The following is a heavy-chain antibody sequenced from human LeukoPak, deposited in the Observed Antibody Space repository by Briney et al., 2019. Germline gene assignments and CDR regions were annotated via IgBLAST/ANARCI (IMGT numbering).Heavy chain of an antibody. CDR1: GFTFGNYW. Sequence: PGGSLRLSCAASGFTFGNYWMHWLRQAPGKWLVWVSRIRSDGSSTTYADSVKGRFTISRDSAKNTLYLQMSSLRAEDTAVYYCAKSDWFDPWGQGTLVTVSS. J-gene: IGHJ5*02. CDR3: AKSDWFDP. V-gene: IGHV3-74*01. CDR2: IRSDGSST.